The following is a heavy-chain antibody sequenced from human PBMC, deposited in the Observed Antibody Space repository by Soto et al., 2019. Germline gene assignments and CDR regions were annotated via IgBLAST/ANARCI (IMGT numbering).Heavy chain of an antibody. V-gene: IGHV4-39*01. J-gene: IGHJ4*02. CDR3: WGQYPYDSSGYHPDN. CDR1: GGSISSTSSY. CDR2: IYYRGNT. Sequence: SETLSLTCTVSGGSISSTSSYWGWIRQPPGKGLEWIGSIYYRGNTYYNPSLKSRVTISIDMSKTQFSLELSSVTAADTAVYFCWGQYPYDSSGYHPDNWGQGTLVTVSS. D-gene: IGHD3-22*01.